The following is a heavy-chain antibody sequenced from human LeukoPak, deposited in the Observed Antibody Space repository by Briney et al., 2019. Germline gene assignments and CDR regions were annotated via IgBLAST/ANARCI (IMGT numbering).Heavy chain of an antibody. CDR1: GGTFSSYA. J-gene: IGHJ5*02. CDR3: ARGRAVLLWFGELFNWFDP. V-gene: IGHV1-8*02. CDR2: MNPNSGNT. D-gene: IGHD3-10*01. Sequence: GASVKVSCKASGGTFSSYAISWVRQAPGQGLEWMGWMNPNSGNTGYAQKFQGRVTMTRTTSISTAYMELSSLRSEDTAVYYCARGRAVLLWFGELFNWFDPWGQGTLVTVSS.